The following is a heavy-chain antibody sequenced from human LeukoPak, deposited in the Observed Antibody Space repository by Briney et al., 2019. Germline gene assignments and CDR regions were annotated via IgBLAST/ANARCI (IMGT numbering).Heavy chain of an antibody. CDR2: IKRRSDGGTP. D-gene: IGHD2-2*01. CDR3: TTDTRRIDTFA. V-gene: IGHV3-15*07. J-gene: IGHJ4*02. CDR1: GFSFNDAW. Sequence: GGSLRLSCAASGFSFNDAWMNWVRQAPGKGLEWVGRIKRRSDGGTPDYAAPVQGRFTISRDESQNTLYLQMNSLETGDTAVYYCTTDTRRIDTFAWGQGTLVTVAA.